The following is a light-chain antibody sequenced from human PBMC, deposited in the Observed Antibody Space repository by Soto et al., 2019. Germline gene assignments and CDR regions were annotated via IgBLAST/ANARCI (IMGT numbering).Light chain of an antibody. J-gene: IGKJ4*01. Sequence: EIVLTQSPGTLSLSPGERVTLSCRASQSVYNNYLAWYQQRPGQAPRTLIYGASSRATGIPDWFSGSGSGKDFNLSISGLEPEDSAVYYCQQYGNSLTFGGGTKVEIK. CDR1: QSVYNNY. CDR2: GAS. V-gene: IGKV3-20*01. CDR3: QQYGNSLT.